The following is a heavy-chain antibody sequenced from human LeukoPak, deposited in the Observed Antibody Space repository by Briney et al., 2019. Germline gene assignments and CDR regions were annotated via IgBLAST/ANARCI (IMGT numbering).Heavy chain of an antibody. CDR2: IIPIFGTA. CDR3: ARDFSSWYERPHTGFDY. J-gene: IGHJ4*02. Sequence: SVKVSCKASRGTFSSYAISWVRQAPGQGLEWMGGIIPIFGTANYAQKFQGRVTITADESTSTAYMELSSLRSEDTAVYYCARDFSSWYERPHTGFDYWGQGTLVTVSS. CDR1: RGTFSSYA. V-gene: IGHV1-69*13. D-gene: IGHD6-13*01.